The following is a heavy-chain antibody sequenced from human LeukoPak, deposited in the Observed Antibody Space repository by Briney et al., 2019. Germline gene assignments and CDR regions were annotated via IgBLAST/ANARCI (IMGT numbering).Heavy chain of an antibody. Sequence: ASEKVSCKASGYTFTGYYMHWVRQAPGQGLEWMGWINPNSGGTNYAQKFQGRVTMTRDTSISTAYMELSRLRSDDTAVYYCARGGRVPAAISWFDPWGQGTLVTVSS. CDR3: ARGGRVPAAISWFDP. J-gene: IGHJ5*02. CDR1: GYTFTGYY. CDR2: INPNSGGT. V-gene: IGHV1-2*02. D-gene: IGHD2-2*01.